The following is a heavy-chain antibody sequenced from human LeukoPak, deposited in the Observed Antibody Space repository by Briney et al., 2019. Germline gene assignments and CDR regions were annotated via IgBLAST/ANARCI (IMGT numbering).Heavy chain of an antibody. Sequence: GGSLRLSCAASGFTVNSHYMSWVRQAPGKGLEWVSLIYSGGSTYYTESVKGRFTVSRDNAKNSLYLQMNSLRAEDTAVYYCARDLNGGVTFDYWGQGTLVTVSS. CDR3: ARDLNGGVTFDY. V-gene: IGHV3-53*01. J-gene: IGHJ4*02. CDR1: GFTVNSHY. CDR2: IYSGGST. D-gene: IGHD4-23*01.